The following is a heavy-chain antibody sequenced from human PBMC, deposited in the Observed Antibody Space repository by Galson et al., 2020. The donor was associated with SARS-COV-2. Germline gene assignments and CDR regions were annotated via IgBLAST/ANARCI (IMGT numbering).Heavy chain of an antibody. V-gene: IGHV1-24*01. Sequence: ASVKVSCKVSGYTLTELSMHWVRQAPGKGLEWMGGSDPEDGETIYAQKFQGRVTMTEDTSTDTAYMELSSLRSEDTAVYYCATGTPVGATGWFDPWGQVTLVSVSS. CDR3: ATGTPVGATGWFDP. D-gene: IGHD1-26*01. J-gene: IGHJ5*02. CDR2: SDPEDGET. CDR1: GYTLTELS.